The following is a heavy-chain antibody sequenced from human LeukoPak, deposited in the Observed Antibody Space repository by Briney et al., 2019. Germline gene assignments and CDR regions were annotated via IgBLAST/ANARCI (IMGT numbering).Heavy chain of an antibody. J-gene: IGHJ4*02. Sequence: ASVKVSCKASGYTFTSYGISWVRQAPGQGLEGMGWISAYNGNTNYAQKLQGRATMPTDTSTSTAYMELRSLRSDDTAVYYCARDHSRGSGWYEPDYFDYWGQGTLVTVSS. V-gene: IGHV1-18*01. CDR1: GYTFTSYG. D-gene: IGHD6-19*01. CDR3: ARDHSRGSGWYEPDYFDY. CDR2: ISAYNGNT.